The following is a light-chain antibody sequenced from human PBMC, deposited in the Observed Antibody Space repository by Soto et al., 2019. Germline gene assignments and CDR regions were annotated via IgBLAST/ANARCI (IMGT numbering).Light chain of an antibody. V-gene: IGKV1-39*01. Sequence: DIQMTQSPSSLSASVEDRVTITCRASQSISTYLNWYQQKPGKAPKVLIYAASSLQSGVPSRFSGSGSGTDFTLTISSLQPEDFATYYCQQSYSTPRGMHTFGQGTKLEIK. CDR2: AAS. CDR1: QSISTY. CDR3: QQSYSTPRGMHT. J-gene: IGKJ2*01.